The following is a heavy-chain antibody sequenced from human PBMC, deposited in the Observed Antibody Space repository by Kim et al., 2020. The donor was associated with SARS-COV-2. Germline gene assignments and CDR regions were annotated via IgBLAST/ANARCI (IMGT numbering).Heavy chain of an antibody. CDR2: ISGSGGST. CDR3: AKGERKWLRLRYYYGMDV. CDR1: GFTFSSYA. Sequence: GGSLRLSCAASGFTFSSYAMSWVRQAPGKGLEWVSAISGSGGSTYYADSVKGRFTISRDNSKNTLYLQMNSLRAEDTAVYYCAKGERKWLRLRYYYGMDVWGQGTTVTVSS. J-gene: IGHJ6*02. D-gene: IGHD5-12*01. V-gene: IGHV3-23*01.